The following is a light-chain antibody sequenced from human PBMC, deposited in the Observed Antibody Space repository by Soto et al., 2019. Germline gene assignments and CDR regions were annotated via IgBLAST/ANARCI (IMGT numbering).Light chain of an antibody. CDR2: DSS. J-gene: IGKJ4*01. V-gene: IGKV3-20*01. CDR3: QQYGGVPLT. CDR1: QSVDSNS. Sequence: ENVLTQSPGTLSLSPGERATLSCRASQSVDSNSLAWYQQKPGQAPRLLIYDSSSRATGIPDRFSGSGSGTDCTLTISTVEPEDVAVYYCQQYGGVPLTFGGGTKVEIK.